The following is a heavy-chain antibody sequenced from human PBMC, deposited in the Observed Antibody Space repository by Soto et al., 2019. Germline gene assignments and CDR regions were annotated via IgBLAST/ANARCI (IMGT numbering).Heavy chain of an antibody. Sequence: QVQLVQSGAEVKKPGASVKVSCKASGYTFTSYDINWVRQATGQGLEWMGWMNPNSGNTGYAQKSQDRVTMTRNTAISTAYMELSSLRYEDTAVYYCARLSSSSWGAGFDPWGQGTLVTVSS. J-gene: IGHJ5*02. CDR1: GYTFTSYD. V-gene: IGHV1-8*01. CDR2: MNPNSGNT. D-gene: IGHD6-13*01. CDR3: ARLSSSSWGAGFDP.